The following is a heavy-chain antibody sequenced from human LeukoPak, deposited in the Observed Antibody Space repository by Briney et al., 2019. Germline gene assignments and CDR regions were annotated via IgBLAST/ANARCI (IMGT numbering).Heavy chain of an antibody. J-gene: IGHJ4*02. CDR2: MYYSGRT. Sequence: SETLSLTCTVSGGSISSYYWNWIRQPPGKGLEWIGYMYYSGRTNYNPSLKSRVTISINMSKKQFSLRLSSLTAADTAVHYCARSPSGSYLRFDSWGQGTLVTVSS. D-gene: IGHD1-26*01. V-gene: IGHV4-59*08. CDR3: ARSPSGSYLRFDS. CDR1: GGSISSYY.